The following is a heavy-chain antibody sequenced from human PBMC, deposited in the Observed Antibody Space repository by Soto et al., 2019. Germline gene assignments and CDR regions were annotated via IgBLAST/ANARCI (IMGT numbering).Heavy chain of an antibody. CDR1: GGSISSGDYY. CDR3: GRAHRDLQKVVYYYYSMDV. Sequence: SETQSLTSTVSGGSISSGDYYWSWIRQSPGKGLEWIGHIHYSGSTYHNPSLKSRIIISVDTSKNQFSLKLTSVTAADTAVYYCGRAHRDLQKVVYYYYSMDVWGQGTTVTVSS. CDR2: IHYSGST. J-gene: IGHJ6*02. D-gene: IGHD6-13*01. V-gene: IGHV4-30-4*01.